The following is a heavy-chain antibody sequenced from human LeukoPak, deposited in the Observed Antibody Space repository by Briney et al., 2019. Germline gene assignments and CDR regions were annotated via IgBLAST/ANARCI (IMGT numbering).Heavy chain of an antibody. CDR1: GGTFSSYA. J-gene: IGHJ4*02. Sequence: SVKVSCKASGGTFSSYAISWVRQAPGQGLEWMGGIIPIFGTANYAQRFQGRVTITADKSTSTVYMELNSLKSEDTAVYHCARGWDYDSGGRPTAYVYWGQGTLVTVSS. V-gene: IGHV1-69*06. CDR3: ARGWDYDSGGRPTAYVY. CDR2: IIPIFGTA. D-gene: IGHD3-22*01.